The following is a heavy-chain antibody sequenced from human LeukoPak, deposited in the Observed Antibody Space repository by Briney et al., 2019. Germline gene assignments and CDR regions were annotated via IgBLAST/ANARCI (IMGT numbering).Heavy chain of an antibody. CDR2: ISYDGSNK. V-gene: IGHV3-30*04. CDR1: GFTFSSYA. J-gene: IGHJ4*02. D-gene: IGHD6-19*01. Sequence: GGSLRLSCAASGFTFSSYAMHWVRQAPGKGLEWVAVISYDGSNKYYADSVKGRFTISGDNSKNTLYLQMNSLRAEDTAVYYCARGDLIFFGSSGYRLDYWGQGTLVTVSS. CDR3: ARGDLIFFGSSGYRLDY.